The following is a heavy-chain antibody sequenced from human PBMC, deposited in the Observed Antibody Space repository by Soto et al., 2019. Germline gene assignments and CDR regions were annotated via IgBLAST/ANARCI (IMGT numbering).Heavy chain of an antibody. CDR2: ISYDGSNK. J-gene: IGHJ5*02. D-gene: IGHD1-7*01. Sequence: QVQLVESGGGVVQPGRSLRPSCAASGFTFSSYGMHWVRQAPGKGLEWVAVISYDGSNKYYADSVKGRFTISRDNSKNTLYLQMNSLRAEDTAVYYCAKDDRAKDWNYDNNWFDPWGQGTLVIVSS. CDR1: GFTFSSYG. CDR3: AKDDRAKDWNYDNNWFDP. V-gene: IGHV3-30*18.